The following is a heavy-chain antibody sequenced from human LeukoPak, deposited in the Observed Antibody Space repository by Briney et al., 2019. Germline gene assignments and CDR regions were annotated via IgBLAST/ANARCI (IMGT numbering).Heavy chain of an antibody. V-gene: IGHV4-38-2*02. Sequence: SETLSLTCTVSGYSISSGYYWGWIRQPPGKGLEWIGSIYHSGSTNYNPSLKSRVTMSVDTSKNQFSLKLSSVTAADTAVYYCARDRYYYDSSGYPFDYWGQGTLVTVSS. CDR3: ARDRYYYDSSGYPFDY. J-gene: IGHJ4*02. CDR2: IYHSGST. CDR1: GYSISSGYY. D-gene: IGHD3-22*01.